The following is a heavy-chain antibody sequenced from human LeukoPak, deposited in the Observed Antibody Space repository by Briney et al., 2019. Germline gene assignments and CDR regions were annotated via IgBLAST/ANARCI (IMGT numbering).Heavy chain of an antibody. J-gene: IGHJ4*02. CDR3: AKDLGSPSSPDHSNYLTFDY. V-gene: IGHV3-23*01. Sequence: PGGSLRLSCAASRFTFSSYAMSWVRQAPGKGLEWVSAISGSGAGTYYADSVKGRFTISRDNSKNTLYLQMNSLRAEDTAVYYCAKDLGSPSSPDHSNYLTFDYWGQGTLVTVSS. CDR2: ISGSGAGT. D-gene: IGHD4-11*01. CDR1: RFTFSSYA.